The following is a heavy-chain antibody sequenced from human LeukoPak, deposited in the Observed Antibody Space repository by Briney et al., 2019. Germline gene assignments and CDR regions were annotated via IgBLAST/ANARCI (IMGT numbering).Heavy chain of an antibody. CDR3: AREGHTSGYCGTFDV. J-gene: IGHJ3*01. V-gene: IGHV3-30*04. CDR1: GFTFSSYA. D-gene: IGHD3-22*01. Sequence: GGSLRLSCVASGFTFSSYAMHWVRQAPGKGLEWVSAMSFDGFSKYYADSLKGRLSISRDDSKNTVYLQMNSLRLEDTAVYYCAREGHTSGYCGTFDVWGQGTTVVVSS. CDR2: MSFDGFSK.